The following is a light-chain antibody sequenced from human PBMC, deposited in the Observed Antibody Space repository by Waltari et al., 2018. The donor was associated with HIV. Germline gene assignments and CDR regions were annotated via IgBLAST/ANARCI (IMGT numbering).Light chain of an antibody. V-gene: IGKV3-20*01. J-gene: IGKJ1*01. CDR3: QQYGGSPRT. CDR1: QTVSSAF. Sequence: EIVLTQSPGTLSLSPGERATLSCRASQTVSSAFLAWYQQKPGQAPRLLIYGASSRVIGLPDRFNGTGSGTDFSLTISRLEPEDSAVYYCQQYGGSPRTFGQGAKVEIK. CDR2: GAS.